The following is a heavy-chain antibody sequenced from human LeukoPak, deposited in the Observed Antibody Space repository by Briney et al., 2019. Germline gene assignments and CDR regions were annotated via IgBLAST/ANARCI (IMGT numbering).Heavy chain of an antibody. Sequence: PGGSLRLSCAASGFSFSSYSMNWVRQAPGKGLEWVSYISSSSSTIYYVDSVKGRFTTSRDNAKNSLYLQMNSLRAEDTAVYYCARLGYSYGHTYFDYWGQGTLVTVSS. V-gene: IGHV3-48*01. J-gene: IGHJ4*02. CDR2: ISSSSSTI. D-gene: IGHD5-18*01. CDR3: ARLGYSYGHTYFDY. CDR1: GFSFSSYS.